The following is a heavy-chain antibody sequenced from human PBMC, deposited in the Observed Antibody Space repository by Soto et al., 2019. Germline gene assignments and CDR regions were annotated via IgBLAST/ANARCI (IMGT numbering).Heavy chain of an antibody. Sequence: GGSLRLSCAASGFTFSSYGTHWVRQAPGKGLEWVAVISYDGSNKYYADSVKGRFTISRDNSKNTLYLQMNSLRAEDTAVYYCAKTDYNSRAYFDYWGQGTLVTVSS. J-gene: IGHJ4*02. V-gene: IGHV3-30*18. D-gene: IGHD3-22*01. CDR1: GFTFSSYG. CDR3: AKTDYNSRAYFDY. CDR2: ISYDGSNK.